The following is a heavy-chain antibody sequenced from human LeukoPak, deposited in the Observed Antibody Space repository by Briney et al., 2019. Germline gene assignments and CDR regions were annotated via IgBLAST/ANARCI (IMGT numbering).Heavy chain of an antibody. Sequence: SETLSLTCTISGGSIGSYFWNWIRQSPGKGLQWIGYINYSGSTNYNPSLESRVSISVDTSKNQVSLRLRSVTAADTAVYYCARDGEWELLRSFDYWGQGTLVTVSS. CDR1: GGSIGSYF. CDR3: ARDGEWELLRSFDY. D-gene: IGHD1-26*01. CDR2: INYSGST. V-gene: IGHV4-59*01. J-gene: IGHJ4*02.